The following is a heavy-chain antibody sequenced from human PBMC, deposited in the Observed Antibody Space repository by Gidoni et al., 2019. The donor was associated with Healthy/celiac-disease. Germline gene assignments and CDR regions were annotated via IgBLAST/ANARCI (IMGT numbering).Heavy chain of an antibody. CDR1: GGSISSGSYY. CDR2: IYTSGST. J-gene: IGHJ6*02. V-gene: IGHV4-61*02. Sequence: QVQLQESGPGLVKPSQTLSLTCTVSGGSISSGSYYWSWIRQPAGKGLEWIGRIYTSGSTNYNPSLKSRVTISVDTSKNQFSLKLSSVTAADTAVYYCAREVLPSGPPFSNYYYGMDVWGQGTTVTVSS. D-gene: IGHD1-26*01. CDR3: AREVLPSGPPFSNYYYGMDV.